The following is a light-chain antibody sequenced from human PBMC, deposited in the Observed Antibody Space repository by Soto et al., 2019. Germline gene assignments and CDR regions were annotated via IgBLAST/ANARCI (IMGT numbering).Light chain of an antibody. J-gene: IGKJ4*01. Sequence: EIVMTQSPATLSVSPGERATLSCRASQSVSSKLAWYQQKPGQAPRLLIYGASTRATGIPARFSGSGSGTEFTLTISSLQSEDSAVYFCQQRSEWPLTFGGGTKVDIK. CDR2: GAS. V-gene: IGKV3-15*01. CDR3: QQRSEWPLT. CDR1: QSVSSK.